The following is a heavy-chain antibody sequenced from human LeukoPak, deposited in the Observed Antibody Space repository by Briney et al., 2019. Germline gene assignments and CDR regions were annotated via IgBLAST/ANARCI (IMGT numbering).Heavy chain of an antibody. CDR2: IIPIFGIA. CDR3: AGGPVDGYNSYFDY. J-gene: IGHJ4*02. Sequence: GASVKVSCKASGGTFSSYAISWVRQAPGQGLEWMGRIIPIFGIANYAQKFQGRVTITADKSTSTAYMELSSLRSEDTAVYGCAGGPVDGYNSYFDYWGQGTLVTVSS. CDR1: GGTFSSYA. D-gene: IGHD5-24*01. V-gene: IGHV1-69*04.